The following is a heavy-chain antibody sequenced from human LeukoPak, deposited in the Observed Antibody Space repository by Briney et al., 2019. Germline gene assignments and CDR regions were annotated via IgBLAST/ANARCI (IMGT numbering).Heavy chain of an antibody. CDR3: AKGIRYSSGWPHDH. D-gene: IGHD6-19*01. V-gene: IGHV3-23*01. J-gene: IGHJ4*02. Sequence: GGSLRLSCAASGFTFSANAMSWVRQAPGKGLEWVSTISGGDGSTYYADSVKGRFTISRDNSKNTLYLHMNSLRAEDTAVYYCAKGIRYSSGWPHDHWGQGTLVTVSS. CDR2: ISGGDGST. CDR1: GFTFSANA.